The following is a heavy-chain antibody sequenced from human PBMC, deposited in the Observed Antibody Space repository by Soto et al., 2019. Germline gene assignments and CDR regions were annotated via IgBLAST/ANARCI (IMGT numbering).Heavy chain of an antibody. CDR2: IYPGDSDT. V-gene: IGHV5-51*01. D-gene: IGHD3-16*02. CDR3: ARLIAPADDYYYYYVMDV. CDR1: GYSFTIYW. J-gene: IGHJ6*02. Sequence: PGESLKTSCKGSGYSFTIYWIGWVRQMPGKGLEWMGTIYPGDSDTSYSPSFQGQVTISADKSISTAYLQWSSLKASDTAMYYCARLIAPADDYYYYYVMDVWGQGTTVTVSS.